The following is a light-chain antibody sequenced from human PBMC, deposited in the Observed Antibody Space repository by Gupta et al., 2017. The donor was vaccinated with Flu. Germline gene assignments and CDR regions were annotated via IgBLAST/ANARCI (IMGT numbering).Light chain of an antibody. CDR2: DDT. J-gene: IGLJ3*02. Sequence: SYVLAQPPSVSAAPGQPARITCGGNDIGRKSVHWYQQKSGQAPVLVVYDDTDRPSGIPERFSGSNSGNTATLTISRVEVGDEADFYCQVWDTFSGRWVFGGGTRLTAL. CDR1: DIGRKS. CDR3: QVWDTFSGRWV. V-gene: IGLV3-21*02.